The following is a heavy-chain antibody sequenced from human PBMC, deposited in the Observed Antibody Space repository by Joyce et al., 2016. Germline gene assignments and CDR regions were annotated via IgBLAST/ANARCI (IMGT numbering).Heavy chain of an antibody. V-gene: IGHV5-10-1*03. CDR1: GYSFTSHW. Sequence: EVQLVQSGAEVKKPGESLRISCKGSGYSFTSHWISWVRQMPGKGLEWMGRIDPRDSYTDYSPSFEGHVTISVDKTISAAYLQWSGLRASDTAIYYCARRVTDWFDPWGQGTLVTVSS. CDR3: ARRVTDWFDP. D-gene: IGHD5-18*01. CDR2: IDPRDSYT. J-gene: IGHJ5*02.